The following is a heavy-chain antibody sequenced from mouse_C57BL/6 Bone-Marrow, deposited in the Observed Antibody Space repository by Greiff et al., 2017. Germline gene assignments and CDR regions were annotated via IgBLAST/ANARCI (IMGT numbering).Heavy chain of an antibody. CDR3: ASDMNYGSRSYAMDY. D-gene: IGHD1-1*01. CDR2: ISDGGSYT. V-gene: IGHV5-4*01. CDR1: GFTFSSYA. Sequence: EVHLVESGGGLVKPGGSLKLSCAASGFTFSSYAMSWVRQTPEKRLEWVATISDGGSYTYYPDNVKGRFTISRDKARNNLYMQMSHLKSEDTAMYYGASDMNYGSRSYAMDYWGQGTSVTVSS. J-gene: IGHJ4*01.